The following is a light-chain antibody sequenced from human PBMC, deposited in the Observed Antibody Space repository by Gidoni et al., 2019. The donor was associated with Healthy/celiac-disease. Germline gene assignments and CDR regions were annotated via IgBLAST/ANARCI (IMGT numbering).Light chain of an antibody. CDR1: QSISSW. CDR3: QQYNSYSWT. V-gene: IGKV1-5*03. J-gene: IGKJ1*01. CDR2: KAS. Sequence: IQLTHSPSPLSASVGDRVTITCRASQSISSWLAWYQQKPGKAPKLLIYKASSLESGVPSRFSGSGSGTEFTLTISSLQPDDFATYYCQQYNSYSWTFXQXTKVEIK.